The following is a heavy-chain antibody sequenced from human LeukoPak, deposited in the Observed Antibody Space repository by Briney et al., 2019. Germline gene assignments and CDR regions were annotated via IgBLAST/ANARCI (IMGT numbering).Heavy chain of an antibody. CDR3: ARGGYYDSSGYLSY. CDR1: GFTFSSYG. CDR2: ISGSGGST. V-gene: IGHV3-23*01. J-gene: IGHJ4*02. D-gene: IGHD3-22*01. Sequence: PGGSLRLSGAAYGFTFSSYGMSWVRQAPGKGLGWVSAISGSGGSTYYADSVKGRFTISRDNSKNTLYLQMNSLRAEDTAVYYCARGGYYDSSGYLSYWGQGTLVTVSS.